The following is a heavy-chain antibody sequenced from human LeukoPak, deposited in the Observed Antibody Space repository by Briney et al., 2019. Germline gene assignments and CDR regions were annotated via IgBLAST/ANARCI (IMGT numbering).Heavy chain of an antibody. D-gene: IGHD6-13*01. V-gene: IGHV3-23*01. CDR1: GFTFSSYA. CDR2: ISGSGGST. J-gene: IGHJ6*02. Sequence: WGSLRLSCAASGFTFSSYAMSWVRQAPGKGLEWVSAISGSGGSTYYADSVKGRFTISRDNSKNTLYLQMNSLRAEDTAVYYCAKDLAGTGLYYYYGMDVWGQGTTVTVSS. CDR3: AKDLAGTGLYYYYGMDV.